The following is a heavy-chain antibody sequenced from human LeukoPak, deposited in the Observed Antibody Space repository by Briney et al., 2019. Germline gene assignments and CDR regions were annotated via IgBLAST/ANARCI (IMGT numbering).Heavy chain of an antibody. CDR2: IHSSGST. CDR3: ARDRYYYDSSGYLFDY. CDR1: GVSISSYY. Sequence: PSETLSPTCTVSGVSISSYYWSWIRQPAGKGLEWIGRIHSSGSTNYNPSLKSRVTMSVDTSKNQFSLKLSSVTAADTAVYYCARDRYYYDSSGYLFDYWGQGTLVTVSS. D-gene: IGHD3-22*01. J-gene: IGHJ4*02. V-gene: IGHV4-4*07.